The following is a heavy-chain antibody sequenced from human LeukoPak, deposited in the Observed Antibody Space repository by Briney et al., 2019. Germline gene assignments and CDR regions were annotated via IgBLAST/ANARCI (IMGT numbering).Heavy chain of an antibody. V-gene: IGHV3-23*01. J-gene: IGHJ4*02. D-gene: IGHD3-9*01. CDR3: ATPLYYDILTGPYFDY. CDR1: GFTFSSYA. CDR2: ISGSGGST. Sequence: PGGSLRLSCAASGFTFSSYAMSWVRQAPGKGLEWVSAISGSGGSTYYADSVKGRFTISRDNSKNTLYLQMNSLRAEDTAVYYCATPLYYDILTGPYFDYWGQGTLVTVSS.